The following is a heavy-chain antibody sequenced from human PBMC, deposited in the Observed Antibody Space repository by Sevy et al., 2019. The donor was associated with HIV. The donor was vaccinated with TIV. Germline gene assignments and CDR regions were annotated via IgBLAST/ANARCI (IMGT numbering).Heavy chain of an antibody. CDR1: GGSISSGGYS. D-gene: IGHD4-17*01. Sequence: SGTLSLTCAVSGGSISSGGYSWSWIRQPPGKGLEWIGYIYHSGNTYYNPSLKSRVTISVDRSKNQFSLKLSSVTAADTAVYYCARAAASVTTVTHFDYWGQGTLVTVSS. J-gene: IGHJ4*02. V-gene: IGHV4-30-2*01. CDR2: IYHSGNT. CDR3: ARAAASVTTVTHFDY.